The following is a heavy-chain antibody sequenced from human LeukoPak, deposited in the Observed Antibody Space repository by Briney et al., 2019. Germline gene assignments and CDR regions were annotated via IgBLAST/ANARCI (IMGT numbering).Heavy chain of an antibody. CDR1: GFTFSGSA. CDR3: TRQESADRGIDV. CDR2: IRSKANSYAT. J-gene: IGHJ6*02. V-gene: IGHV3-73*01. Sequence: GGSLKLSCVASGFTFSGSAMLWVRQASGKGLEWVGRIRSKANSYATAYAASVKGRFTISRDDSKNTAYLQMNSLKTEDAAVYYCTRQESADRGIDVWGQGTTVTVSS.